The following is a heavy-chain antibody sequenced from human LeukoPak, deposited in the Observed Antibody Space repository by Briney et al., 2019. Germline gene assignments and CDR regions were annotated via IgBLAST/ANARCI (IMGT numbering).Heavy chain of an antibody. D-gene: IGHD3-10*01. Sequence: SETLSLTCTVSGGSISSSSYYWGWIRQPPGKGLEWIGSGSTYYNPSLKSRVTISVDTSKNQFSLKLSSVTAADTAVYFCARVTTWFGVKWFDPWGQGTLVTVSS. V-gene: IGHV4-39*07. CDR2: SGST. CDR3: ARVTTWFGVKWFDP. CDR1: GGSISSSSYY. J-gene: IGHJ5*02.